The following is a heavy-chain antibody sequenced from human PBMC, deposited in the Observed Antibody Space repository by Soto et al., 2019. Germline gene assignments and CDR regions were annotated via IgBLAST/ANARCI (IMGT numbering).Heavy chain of an antibody. D-gene: IGHD1-1*01. J-gene: IGHJ6*02. CDR3: ARGLKLEGGGGDYYGMDV. CDR1: GYTFTSYA. V-gene: IGHV1-3*01. Sequence: ASVKVSCKASGYTFTSYAMHWVRQAPGQRLEWMGWINAGNGNTKYSQKFQGRVTITRDASASTAYMELSSLRSEDTAVYYCARGLKLEGGGGDYYGMDVWGQGTTVTVSS. CDR2: INAGNGNT.